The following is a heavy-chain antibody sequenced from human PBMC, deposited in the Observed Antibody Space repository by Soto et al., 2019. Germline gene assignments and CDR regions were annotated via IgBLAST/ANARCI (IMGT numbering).Heavy chain of an antibody. CDR3: ARDIVIVGARENGVFDL. CDR1: GFTFSETL. Sequence: QVQLVQSGAELKKPGASVNIFCQASGFTFSETLINWVRQGPGQRLVWMGWINPANGNTRYSESFQGRVTISRIPSASTAHVALIDLTSEDTAVYSCARDIVIVGARENGVFDLWGQGTGITFSS. V-gene: IGHV1-3*01. D-gene: IGHD2-21*01. CDR2: INPANGNT. J-gene: IGHJ3*01.